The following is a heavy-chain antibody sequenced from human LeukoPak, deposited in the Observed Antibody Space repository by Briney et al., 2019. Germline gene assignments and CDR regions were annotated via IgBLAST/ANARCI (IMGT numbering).Heavy chain of an antibody. V-gene: IGHV3-21*01. D-gene: IGHD3-22*01. Sequence: PGGSLRLSCAASGFTGSSYSMYGVRQAPGKGLEWVSSISSSSSYIYYADSVKGRFTISRDNAKNSLYLQMNSLRAEDTAVYYCARDRAYDSRDFDYWGQGTPVTVSS. CDR3: ARDRAYDSRDFDY. J-gene: IGHJ4*02. CDR1: GFTGSSYS. CDR2: ISSSSSYI.